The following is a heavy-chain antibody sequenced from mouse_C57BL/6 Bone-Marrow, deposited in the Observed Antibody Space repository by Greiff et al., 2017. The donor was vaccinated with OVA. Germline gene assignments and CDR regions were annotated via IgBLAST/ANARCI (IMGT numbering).Heavy chain of an antibody. CDR1: GFTFSSYG. D-gene: IGHD2-3*01. CDR2: ISSGGSYT. V-gene: IGHV5-6*03. Sequence: EVMLVESGGGLVQPGGSLKLSCAASGFTFSSYGMSWVRQTPDKRLEWVATISSGGSYTYYPDSVKGRFTISRDNAKNTLYLQMSSLKSEDTAMYYCASLYDGYYPYYWGQGTTLTVSS. J-gene: IGHJ2*01. CDR3: ASLYDGYYPYY.